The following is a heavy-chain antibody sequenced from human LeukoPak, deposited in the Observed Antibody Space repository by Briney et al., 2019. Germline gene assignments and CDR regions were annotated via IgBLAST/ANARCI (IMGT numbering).Heavy chain of an antibody. D-gene: IGHD4/OR15-4a*01. J-gene: IGHJ4*02. CDR2: ISSSSSYI. Sequence: KSGGSLRLSCAASGLTFSSYSMNWVRQAPGKGLEWVSSISSSSSYIYYADSVKGRFTISRDNAKNSLYLQMNSLRAEDTAVYYCARDLRDYRSSFDYWAREPWSPSPQ. V-gene: IGHV3-21*01. CDR3: ARDLRDYRSSFDY. CDR1: GLTFSSYS.